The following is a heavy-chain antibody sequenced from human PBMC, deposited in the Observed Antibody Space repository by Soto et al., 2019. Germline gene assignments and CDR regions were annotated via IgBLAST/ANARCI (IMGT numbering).Heavy chain of an antibody. CDR3: ARVKKDIVVVVAGTRFYYGMDV. CDR2: ISVYNGNT. CDR1: GYTFTNYG. D-gene: IGHD2-15*01. Sequence: ASVKVSCKASGYTFTNYGLSWVRQAPGQGLEWMGWISVYNGNTNYAQKVQGRVTMTTDTSTSTAYMELRSLRSDDTAVYYCARVKKDIVVVVAGTRFYYGMDVWG. V-gene: IGHV1-18*01. J-gene: IGHJ6*02.